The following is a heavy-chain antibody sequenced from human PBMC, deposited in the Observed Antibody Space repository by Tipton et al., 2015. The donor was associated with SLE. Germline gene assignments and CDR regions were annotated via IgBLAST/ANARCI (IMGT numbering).Heavy chain of an antibody. D-gene: IGHD1/OR15-1a*01. CDR1: SGSISSHY. CDR3: ARERGNRANFDY. CDR2: IYYSGST. J-gene: IGHJ4*02. Sequence: TLSLTCTVSSGSISSHYWSWIRQPPGKGLEWIGYIYYSGSTNYNPSLKSRVTISVDTSKNQFSLKLSSVTAADTAVYYCARERGNRANFDYWGQGTLVTVSS. V-gene: IGHV4-59*11.